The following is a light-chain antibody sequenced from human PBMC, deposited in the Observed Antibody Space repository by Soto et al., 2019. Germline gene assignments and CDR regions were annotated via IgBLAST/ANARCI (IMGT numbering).Light chain of an antibody. CDR2: EGN. CDR3: TSYAGSNIWV. Sequence: QSALTQPPSAYGSPGQSVTISCTGTSSDVGAYNYVSWYQQYPGKAPKLMMYEGNQRPSGVTDRFSGSKSGKTASLTVSGLQPEDEADEHCTSYAGSNIWVFGGGTKLTVL. CDR1: SSDVGAYNY. J-gene: IGLJ3*02. V-gene: IGLV2-8*01.